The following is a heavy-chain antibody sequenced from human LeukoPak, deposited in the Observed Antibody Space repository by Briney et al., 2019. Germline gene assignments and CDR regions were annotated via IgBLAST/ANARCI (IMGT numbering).Heavy chain of an antibody. Sequence: PSETLSLTCAVSGGSISSGGYSWSWIRQPPGKGLEWVGEINHSGSTNYNPSLKSRVTISVDTSKNQFSLKLSSVTAADTAVYYCARGGRGYCSGGSCSSGYYAYWGQGTLVTVSS. CDR1: GGSISSGGYS. CDR3: ARGGRGYCSGGSCSSGYYAY. CDR2: INHSGST. D-gene: IGHD2-15*01. J-gene: IGHJ4*02. V-gene: IGHV4-30-2*01.